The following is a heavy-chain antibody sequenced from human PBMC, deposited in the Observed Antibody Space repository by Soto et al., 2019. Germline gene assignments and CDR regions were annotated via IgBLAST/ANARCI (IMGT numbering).Heavy chain of an antibody. CDR3: ARVSVDIVATAYYYYYGMDV. CDR2: ISAYNGNT. J-gene: IGHJ6*02. D-gene: IGHD5-12*01. CDR1: GYTFTSYG. Sequence: ASVKVSCKASGYTFTSYGISWVRQAPGQGLEWMGWISAYNGNTNYAQKLQGRVTMTTDTSTSTAYMELRSLRSDDTAVYYCARVSVDIVATAYYYYYGMDVWGQGTKVTVSS. V-gene: IGHV1-18*01.